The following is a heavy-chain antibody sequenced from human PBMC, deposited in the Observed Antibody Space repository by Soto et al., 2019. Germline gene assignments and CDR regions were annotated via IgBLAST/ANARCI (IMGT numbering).Heavy chain of an antibody. CDR3: ARDRWNYDY. CDR2: IHYSGST. V-gene: IGHV4-59*01. Sequence: QVQLQESGPGLVKPSGTLSLTCTVSGGSISSNYWSWIRQPPGKGLEWIGYIHYSGSTNYNPSLKSRVTISVDRSKNQFSVKLSSVTAADTAVYYCARDRWNYDYWGQGTLVTVSS. D-gene: IGHD1-7*01. CDR1: GGSISSNY. J-gene: IGHJ4*02.